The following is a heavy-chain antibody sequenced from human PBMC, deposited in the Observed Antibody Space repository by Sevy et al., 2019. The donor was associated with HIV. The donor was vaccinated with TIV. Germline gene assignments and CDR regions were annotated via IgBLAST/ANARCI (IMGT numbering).Heavy chain of an antibody. Sequence: GGSLRLSCAASGFTFSSYGMHWVRQAPGKGLEWVAVIWYDGSNKYYADSVKGRFTISRDNSKNTLYLQMNSLRAEDTDVYYCGRDFGNYDILTGYYRSPGGLDYWGQGTLVTVSS. V-gene: IGHV3-33*01. D-gene: IGHD3-9*01. CDR2: IWYDGSNK. J-gene: IGHJ4*02. CDR1: GFTFSSYG. CDR3: GRDFGNYDILTGYYRSPGGLDY.